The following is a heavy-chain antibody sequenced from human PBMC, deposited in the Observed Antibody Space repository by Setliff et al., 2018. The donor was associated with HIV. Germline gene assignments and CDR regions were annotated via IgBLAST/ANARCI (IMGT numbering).Heavy chain of an antibody. D-gene: IGHD5-18*01. V-gene: IGHV4-59*01. CDR1: TGSISRYY. CDR2: IYYSGST. Sequence: SETLSLTCTFSTGSISRYYWNWIRQPPGKGLEWIGYIYYSGSTNYNPSLKSRVTISLDTSKNQFSLNLSSVTAADTAVYYCARANSIKGYSYGPDAFDIWGQGTMVTVS. CDR3: ARANSIKGYSYGPDAFDI. J-gene: IGHJ3*02.